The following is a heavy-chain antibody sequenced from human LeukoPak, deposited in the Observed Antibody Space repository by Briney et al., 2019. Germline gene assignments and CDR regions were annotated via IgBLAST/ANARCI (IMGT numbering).Heavy chain of an antibody. CDR2: IIPIFGPA. V-gene: IGHV1-69*13. CDR1: GGTFSRFA. D-gene: IGHD3-10*01. J-gene: IGHJ2*01. CDR3: AKSTYYYGSGEGSNYWYFDL. Sequence: SVKVSCKPSGGTFSRFAISWVRQAPGQGLEWMGGIIPIFGPANYAQKFQGRVTITADESTSTAYMELSSLRSEDTGLYYCAKSTYYYGSGEGSNYWYFDLWGRGTLVTVSS.